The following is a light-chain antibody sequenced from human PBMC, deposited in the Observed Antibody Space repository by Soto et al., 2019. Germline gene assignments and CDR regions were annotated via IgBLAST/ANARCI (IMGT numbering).Light chain of an antibody. J-gene: IGKJ2*01. V-gene: IGKV3-20*01. Sequence: EIVLTQSPGTLSLSPGERATLSCRASQSVSSNYLAWYQQKPGQAPRLLIYGASSRATGIPDRFSGSGSGPDFTLTISRLEPYDFAVYYCQHYGRSAYTFGQGTTLEIK. CDR1: QSVSSNY. CDR3: QHYGRSAYT. CDR2: GAS.